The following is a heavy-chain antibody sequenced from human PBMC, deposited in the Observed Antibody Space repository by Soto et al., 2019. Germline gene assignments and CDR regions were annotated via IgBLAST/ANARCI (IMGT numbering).Heavy chain of an antibody. Sequence: QVQLVQSGAEVKKPGSSVKVSCKASGGTFSNYPISWVRQAPGQGLEWMGGIIPIFGTVNYAQKFQGRVTXTAAESXXTAYMELSSLRSEDTAVYYCARGNHRWLQLWYFDLWGRGTLVTVSS. D-gene: IGHD5-12*01. J-gene: IGHJ2*01. CDR3: ARGNHRWLQLWYFDL. V-gene: IGHV1-69*12. CDR1: GGTFSNYP. CDR2: IIPIFGTV.